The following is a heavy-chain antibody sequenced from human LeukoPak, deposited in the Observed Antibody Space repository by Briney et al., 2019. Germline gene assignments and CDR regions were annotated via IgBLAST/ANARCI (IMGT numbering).Heavy chain of an antibody. CDR3: ARDRSYGSFDI. Sequence: GGSLRLSCAASGFTFDNYGMNWVRQAPGKGLEWISRVTGKGGSTVYADSVKGRFTISRDNAKNSLYLQLNSLRAEDTALYHCARDRSYGSFDIWGQGTMVTVSS. D-gene: IGHD5-18*01. CDR1: GFTFDNYG. CDR2: VTGKGGST. V-gene: IGHV3-20*01. J-gene: IGHJ3*02.